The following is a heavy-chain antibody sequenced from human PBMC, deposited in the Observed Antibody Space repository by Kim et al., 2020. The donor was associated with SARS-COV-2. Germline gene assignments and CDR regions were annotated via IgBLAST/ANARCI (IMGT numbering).Heavy chain of an antibody. CDR1: GYTFTSYY. D-gene: IGHD6-13*01. CDR3: ARAARVSPSSSWYLY. J-gene: IGHJ4*02. V-gene: IGHV1-46*01. CDR2: INPSGGST. Sequence: ASVKVSCKASGYTFTSYYMHWVRQAPGQGLEWMGIINPSGGSTSYSQKFQGRVTMTRDTSTSTVYMELSSLRSEDTAVYYCARAARVSPSSSWYLYWGQGTLVTVSS.